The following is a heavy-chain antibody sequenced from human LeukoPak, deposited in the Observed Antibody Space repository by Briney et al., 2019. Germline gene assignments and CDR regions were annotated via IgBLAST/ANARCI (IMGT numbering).Heavy chain of an antibody. CDR1: GGTFSSYA. CDR2: IVVGSGNT. J-gene: IGHJ5*02. V-gene: IGHV1-58*02. CDR3: AATAVEGYWFDP. D-gene: IGHD5-24*01. Sequence: ASVKVSCKASGGTFSSYAISWVRQARGQRLEWIGWIVVGSGNTNYAQKFQERVTITRDMSTSTAYMELSSLRSEDTGVYYCAATAVEGYWFDPWGQGTLVTVSS.